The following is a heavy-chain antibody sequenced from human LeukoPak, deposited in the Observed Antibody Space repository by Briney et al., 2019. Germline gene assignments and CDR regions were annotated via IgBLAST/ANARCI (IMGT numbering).Heavy chain of an antibody. J-gene: IGHJ5*02. V-gene: IGHV3-23*01. D-gene: IGHD2-2*01. CDR2: FSGSGGST. CDR1: GFTFSSYA. Sequence: SGGSLRLSCAASGFTFSSYAMSWVRQAPGKGLEWVSAFSGSGGSTYYADSVKGRFTTSRDNSKNTLYLQMNSLKTEDTAVYYCYPNIVVVPAAMGTWGQGTLVTVSS. CDR3: YPNIVVVPAAMGT.